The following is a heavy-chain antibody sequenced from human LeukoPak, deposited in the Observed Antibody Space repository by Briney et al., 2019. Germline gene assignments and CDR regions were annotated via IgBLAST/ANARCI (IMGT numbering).Heavy chain of an antibody. V-gene: IGHV3-15*07. J-gene: IGHJ2*01. CDR3: TTPSQLMPYYWYFDL. D-gene: IGHD2-8*01. CDR1: GFTFTNAW. Sequence: GGSLRLSCAASGFTFTNAWMNWVRQAPGKGLEWVGRIKSKTDGGTTDYAAPVKGRFTISRDDSKNTLYLQMNSLKTEDTAVYYCTTPSQLMPYYWYFDLWGRGALVTVSS. CDR2: IKSKTDGGTT.